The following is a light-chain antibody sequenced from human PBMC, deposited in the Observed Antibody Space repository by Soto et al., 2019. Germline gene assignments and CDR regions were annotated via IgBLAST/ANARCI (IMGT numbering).Light chain of an antibody. CDR1: TSDVGRFNL. V-gene: IGLV2-23*01. J-gene: IGLJ3*02. Sequence: QSVLTQPASVSGSPGQSITISCTGTTSDVGRFNLVSWYQQHPAKAPKLVIYAGTRRPSGVSNRFSGSKSGNTASLTISGLQPEDEGDYHCCSYAAGSTLVFGGGTKVTVL. CDR2: AGT. CDR3: CSYAAGSTLV.